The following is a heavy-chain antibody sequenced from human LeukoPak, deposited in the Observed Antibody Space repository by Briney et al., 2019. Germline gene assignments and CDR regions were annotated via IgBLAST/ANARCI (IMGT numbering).Heavy chain of an antibody. D-gene: IGHD4-17*01. CDR1: GGSISSYY. CDR3: ARHGDYGDPFDY. V-gene: IGHV4-59*08. J-gene: IGHJ4*02. Sequence: SETLSLTCTGSGGSISSYYWSWIRQPPGKGLEWIGYIYYSGSTNYNPSLKSRVTISVDTSKNQFSLKLSSVTAADTAVYYCARHGDYGDPFDYWGQGTLVTVSS. CDR2: IYYSGST.